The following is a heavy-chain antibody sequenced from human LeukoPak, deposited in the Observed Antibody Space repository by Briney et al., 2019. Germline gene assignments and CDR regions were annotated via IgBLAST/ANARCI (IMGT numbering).Heavy chain of an antibody. V-gene: IGHV1-69*13. CDR3: ASGLYNRWLSYKCLDY. CDR2: IIPIFGTA. D-gene: IGHD3-22*01. Sequence: ASVKVSCKASGGTFSSYAISWVRQAPGQGLEWMGGIIPIFGTANYAQKFQGRVTITADESTSTAYMELSSLRSEDTAVYYCASGLYNRWLSYKCLDYWGQGTLVTVSS. CDR1: GGTFSSYA. J-gene: IGHJ4*02.